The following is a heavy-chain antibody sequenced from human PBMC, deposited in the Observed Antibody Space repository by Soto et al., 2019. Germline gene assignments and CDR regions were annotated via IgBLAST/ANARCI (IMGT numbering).Heavy chain of an antibody. V-gene: IGHV5-10-1*01. CDR2: IDPSDSYT. D-gene: IGHD2-2*01. CDR3: ARRFVYCSSTNCPNYYYGMDV. Sequence: PGESLKISCKGSGFSFTSYWISWVRQMPGKGLEWMGKIDPSDSYTNYSPSFQGHVTISADKSISTAYLQWSSLKASDTAMYYCARRFVYCSSTNCPNYYYGMDVWGQGTTVTVSS. CDR1: GFSFTSYW. J-gene: IGHJ6*02.